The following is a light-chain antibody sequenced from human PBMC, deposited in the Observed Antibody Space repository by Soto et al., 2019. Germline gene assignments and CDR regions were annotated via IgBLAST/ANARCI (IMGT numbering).Light chain of an antibody. CDR1: QSVSSN. CDR2: GAS. V-gene: IGKV3-15*01. J-gene: IGKJ4*01. CDR3: QQYNNGLT. Sequence: EIVMTQSPATLSVSPGERATLSCRASQSVSSNLAWYQQKPGQAPRLLIYGASTRATDIPARFSGSGSGTEFTLTISSLQSEDFAVYYCQQYNNGLTFGGGTKVDIK.